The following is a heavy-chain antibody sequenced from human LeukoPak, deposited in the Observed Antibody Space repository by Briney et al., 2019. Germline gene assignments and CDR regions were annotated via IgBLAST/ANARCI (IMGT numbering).Heavy chain of an antibody. V-gene: IGHV1-8*01. CDR3: AREYSSPLFDY. CDR2: MNPNSGNT. Sequence: ASVKVSCKASGYTFTSYDINWVRQATGQGLEWMGWMNPNSGNTGYAQKFQGRVTMTTDTSTSTAYMELRSLRSDDTAVYYCAREYSSPLFDYWGQGTLVTVSS. J-gene: IGHJ4*02. CDR1: GYTFTSYD. D-gene: IGHD6-6*01.